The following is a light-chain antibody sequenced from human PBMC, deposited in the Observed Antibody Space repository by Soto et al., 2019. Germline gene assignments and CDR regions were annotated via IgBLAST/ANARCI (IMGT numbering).Light chain of an antibody. Sequence: QSALTQPASVSGSPGQSITISCTGTSSDVGGYNYVSWYQQHPGKAPKLIIYDVSNRPSGASNRFSGSKSGNTASLTISGPQAEDEADYSCSSHKSSGTLGIFGGGTKVTVL. V-gene: IGLV2-14*03. CDR3: SSHKSSGTLGI. CDR2: DVS. CDR1: SSDVGGYNY. J-gene: IGLJ2*01.